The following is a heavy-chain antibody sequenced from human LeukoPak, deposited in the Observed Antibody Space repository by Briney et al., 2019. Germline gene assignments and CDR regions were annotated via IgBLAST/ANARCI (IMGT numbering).Heavy chain of an antibody. CDR2: LSGDGYSA. D-gene: IGHD6-13*01. CDR1: GFTFSNYA. Sequence: PGGSLRLSCAASGFTFSNYAVSWVRQAPGKGLEWVSALSGDGYSAYYADSVKGRFTISRDNSKDTLYLQMNSLRAEDTAVYYCAKSRYSATWYDSWGQGTLVTVSS. V-gene: IGHV3-23*01. CDR3: AKSRYSATWYDS. J-gene: IGHJ5*01.